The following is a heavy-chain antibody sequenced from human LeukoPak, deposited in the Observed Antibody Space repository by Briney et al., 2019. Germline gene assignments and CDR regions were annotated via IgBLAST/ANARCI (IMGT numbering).Heavy chain of an antibody. V-gene: IGHV1-69*04. CDR3: ARSQRGYSYGNWFDP. D-gene: IGHD5-18*01. CDR1: GGTFSSYA. J-gene: IGHJ5*02. Sequence: SVKVSCKASGGTFSSYAISWVRQAPGQGLEWMGRIIPILGIANYAQKFQGRVTITADKSTSTAYMELSSLRSEDTVVYYCARSQRGYSYGNWFDPWGQGTLVTVSS. CDR2: IIPILGIA.